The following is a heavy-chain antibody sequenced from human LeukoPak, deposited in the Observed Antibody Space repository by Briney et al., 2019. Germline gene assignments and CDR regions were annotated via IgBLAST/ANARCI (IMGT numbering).Heavy chain of an antibody. V-gene: IGHV3-30-3*01. Sequence: GGSLRLSCAASGFTFSSYAMHWVRQAPGKGLGWVAVISYDGSNKYYADSVKGRFTISRDNSKNTLYLQMNSLRAEDTAVYYCARDRPAYSSSFDGGFAPWGQGTLVTVSS. CDR3: ARDRPAYSSSFDGGFAP. J-gene: IGHJ5*02. CDR2: ISYDGSNK. CDR1: GFTFSSYA. D-gene: IGHD6-13*01.